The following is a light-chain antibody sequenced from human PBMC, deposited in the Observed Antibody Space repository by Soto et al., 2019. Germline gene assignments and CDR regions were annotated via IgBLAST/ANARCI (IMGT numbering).Light chain of an antibody. CDR3: SSYRSSTTSHVI. V-gene: IGLV2-14*01. CDR1: SSDVGVYNY. CDR2: EVT. J-gene: IGLJ2*01. Sequence: QSALTQPASVSGSPGQSITISCTGTSSDVGVYNYVSWYQQHPGTAPKLIIFEVTNRPSGVSNRFSGSKSGNTASLTISGLQAEDEANYYCSSYRSSTTSHVIFGGGTKVTVL.